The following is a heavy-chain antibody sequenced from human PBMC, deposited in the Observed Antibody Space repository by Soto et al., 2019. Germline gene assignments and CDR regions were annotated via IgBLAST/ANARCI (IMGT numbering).Heavy chain of an antibody. CDR3: AREVSPLSWSTRSRYFDY. Sequence: ASVKVSCKASGYTFTSYGISWVRQAPGQGLEWMGWISAYNGNTNYAQKLQGRVTMTTDTSTSTAYMELRSLRSDDTAVYYCAREVSPLSWSTRSRYFDYWGQGNLVTVSS. D-gene: IGHD6-13*01. CDR2: ISAYNGNT. V-gene: IGHV1-18*04. CDR1: GYTFTSYG. J-gene: IGHJ4*02.